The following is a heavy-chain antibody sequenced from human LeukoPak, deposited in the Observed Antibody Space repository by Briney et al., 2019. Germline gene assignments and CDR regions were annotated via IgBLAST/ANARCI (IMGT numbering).Heavy chain of an antibody. Sequence: GGSVRLSCAASGFTFSKYWMLWVRQAPGKGLESVSRINTDGTVTTYADSVKGRFTVSRDNADNTMFLQMDSVRDEDTAVYYCATKQWLAPPPDSWGQGTPVTVSS. CDR2: INTDGTVT. J-gene: IGHJ4*02. D-gene: IGHD6-19*01. CDR3: ATKQWLAPPPDS. V-gene: IGHV3-74*01. CDR1: GFTFSKYW.